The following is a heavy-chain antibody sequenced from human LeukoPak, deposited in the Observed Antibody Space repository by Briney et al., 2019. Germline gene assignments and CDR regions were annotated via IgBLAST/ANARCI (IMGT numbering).Heavy chain of an antibody. CDR1: GGSLSSSTYY. Sequence: SETLSLTCAVSGGSLSSSTYYWGWIRQPPGRGLEWLRRIFYAGTTYYNPSLKSRVTISVDTSKNQFSLKLGSVTAADTAVYYCARLKYYYDSSGYRAEYFQHWGQGTLVTVSS. D-gene: IGHD3-22*01. J-gene: IGHJ1*01. CDR3: ARLKYYYDSSGYRAEYFQH. V-gene: IGHV4-39*01. CDR2: IFYAGTT.